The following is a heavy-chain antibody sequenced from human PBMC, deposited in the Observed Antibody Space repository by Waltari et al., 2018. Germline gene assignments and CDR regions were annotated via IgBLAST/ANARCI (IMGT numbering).Heavy chain of an antibody. D-gene: IGHD6-13*01. Sequence: EVQLVESGGGLVQPGRSLRLSCAASGFTFDDYAMHWVRQAPGKGLAWVSGISWNSGSIGYADSVKGRFTISRDNAKNSLYLQMNSLRAEDTALYYCAKDLYSGSWPTVYYYYYGMDVWGQGTTVTVSS. V-gene: IGHV3-9*01. CDR2: ISWNSGSI. J-gene: IGHJ6*02. CDR3: AKDLYSGSWPTVYYYYYGMDV. CDR1: GFTFDDYA.